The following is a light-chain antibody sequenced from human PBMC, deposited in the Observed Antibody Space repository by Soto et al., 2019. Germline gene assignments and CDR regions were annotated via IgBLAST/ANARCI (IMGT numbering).Light chain of an antibody. Sequence: DIQMTQSPSSVSASIGARVTISCRASQSIYKWLVWYQQKPGKAPKLLIYAASSLQSGVPSRVSGSGYGTDFTLTISILQPEDFATYYCQQADSFPLSFGGGTQVEI. V-gene: IGKV1-12*01. J-gene: IGKJ4*01. CDR2: AAS. CDR1: QSIYKW. CDR3: QQADSFPLS.